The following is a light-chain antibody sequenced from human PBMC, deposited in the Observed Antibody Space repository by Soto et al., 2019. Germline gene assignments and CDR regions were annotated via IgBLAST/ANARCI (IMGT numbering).Light chain of an antibody. CDR1: QSISSW. J-gene: IGKJ1*01. V-gene: IGKV1-5*01. Sequence: DIQMTQSPSTLSASVGDSVTITCRASQSISSWLAWYQQRPGKAPKVLIYDASSLQSGVPSRFSGSGSGTEFTLTISSLQPDDFATYYCQQYNIYPWTFVQGTEVEIK. CDR2: DAS. CDR3: QQYNIYPWT.